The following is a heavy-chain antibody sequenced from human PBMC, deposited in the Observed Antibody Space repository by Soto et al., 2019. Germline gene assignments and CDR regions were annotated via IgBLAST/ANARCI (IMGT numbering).Heavy chain of an antibody. CDR3: AAETFGTYDFWSGYPTDSYYYGMDV. CDR2: IVVGSGNT. J-gene: IGHJ6*02. V-gene: IGHV1-58*01. Sequence: SVKVSCKASGFTFTSSAVQWVRQARGQRLEWIGWIVVGSGNTNYAQKFQERVTITRDMSTSTAYMELSSLRSEDTAVYYCAAETFGTYDFWSGYPTDSYYYGMDVWGQGTTVTVSS. CDR1: GFTFTSSA. D-gene: IGHD3-3*01.